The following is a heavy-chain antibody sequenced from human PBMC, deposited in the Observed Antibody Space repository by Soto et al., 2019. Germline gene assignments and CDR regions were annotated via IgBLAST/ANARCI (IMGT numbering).Heavy chain of an antibody. CDR2: IYYSGST. J-gene: IGHJ4*02. CDR1: GGSISSGDYY. V-gene: IGHV4-30-4*01. D-gene: IGHD1-26*01. CDR3: ARVLSGSYLFFDY. Sequence: SETLSLTCTVSGGSISSGDYYWSWIRQPPGKGLEWIGYIYYSGSTYYNPSLKSRVTISVDTSKNQFSLKLSSVTAADTAVYYCARVLSGSYLFFDYWGQGTLVTVSS.